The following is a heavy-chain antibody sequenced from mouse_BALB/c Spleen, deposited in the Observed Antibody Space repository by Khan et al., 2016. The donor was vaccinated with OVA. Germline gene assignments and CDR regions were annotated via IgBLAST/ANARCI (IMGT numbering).Heavy chain of an antibody. Sequence: VQLQESGPGLVQPSQSLSITCTVSGFSLTSYGVHWVRQSPGKGLEWLGVIWSGGSTDYNAAFISRLSISKDNSKSHVFFNMNSLQANDTAIYSCARIFISTTDYAMDYWGQGTSVTVSA. V-gene: IGHV2-2*02. CDR3: ARIFISTTDYAMDY. CDR1: GFSLTSYG. D-gene: IGHD2-14*01. J-gene: IGHJ4*01. CDR2: IWSGGST.